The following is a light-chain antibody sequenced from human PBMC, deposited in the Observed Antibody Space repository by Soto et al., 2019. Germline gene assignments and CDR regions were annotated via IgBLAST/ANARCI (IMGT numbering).Light chain of an antibody. V-gene: IGLV2-14*03. CDR3: ASFTRSVTVV. CDR2: DVN. J-gene: IGLJ2*01. CDR1: SSDVGGYNY. Sequence: QSALTQPASVSGSPGQSITISCAGTSSDVGGYNYVSWYQQHPGKVPRLIISDVNKRPAGVSDRFSGSNSGNTASLTISGLQADDEADYYCASFTRSVTVVFGGGTKLTVL.